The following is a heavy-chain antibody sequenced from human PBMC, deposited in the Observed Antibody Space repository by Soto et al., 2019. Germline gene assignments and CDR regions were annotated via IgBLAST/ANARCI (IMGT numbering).Heavy chain of an antibody. D-gene: IGHD1-26*01. CDR2: IYYSGTT. CDR3: ARREIQGPIDY. V-gene: IGHV4-28*01. J-gene: IGHJ4*02. CDR1: GYSISSSNW. Sequence: QVQLQESGPGLVKPSDTLSLTCAVSGYSISSSNWWGWIRQPPGKGLEWIGYIYYSGTTYYNPSLKSRVTMSLDTPKNQFSLKLTSVTAVDTAVYYCARREIQGPIDYWGQGTLVTVSS.